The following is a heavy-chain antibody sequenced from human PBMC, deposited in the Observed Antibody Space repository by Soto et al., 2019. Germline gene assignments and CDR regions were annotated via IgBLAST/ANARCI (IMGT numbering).Heavy chain of an antibody. D-gene: IGHD3-22*01. J-gene: IGHJ4*02. V-gene: IGHV4-39*01. CDR1: GGSISSSSYY. CDR2: IYYSGST. CDR3: EGYYYDSSGYHGFDY. Sequence: WETLSLTCTVSGGSISSSSYYWGWIRQPPGKGLEWIGSIYYSGSTYYNPSLKSRVTISVDTSKNQFSLKLSSVTAADTAVYYCEGYYYDSSGYHGFDYWGQGTLVTVSS.